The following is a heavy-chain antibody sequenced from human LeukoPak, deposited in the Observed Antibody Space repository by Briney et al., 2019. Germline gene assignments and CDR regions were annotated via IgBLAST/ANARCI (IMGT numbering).Heavy chain of an antibody. CDR1: GGSISTYY. CDR3: ARDSERGYYYGMDV. Sequence: SETLSLTCTVSGGSISTYYWSWIRQPPGKVLEWIGYIYYSRSTNYNPSLKSRVTMSVDTSKNQFSLRLSSVTAADTAVYYCARDSERGYYYGMDVWGKGTAVTVSS. J-gene: IGHJ6*04. V-gene: IGHV4-59*01. CDR2: IYYSRST. D-gene: IGHD3-16*01.